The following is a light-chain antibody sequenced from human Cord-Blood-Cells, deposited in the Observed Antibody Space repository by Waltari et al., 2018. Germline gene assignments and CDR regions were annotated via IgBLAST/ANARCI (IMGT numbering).Light chain of an antibody. CDR1: RGINVCTYR. CDR3: MIWHSSAVV. J-gene: IGLJ2*01. Sequence: QAVLTQPSSLSASPGASASLTCTLRRGINVCTYRIYWYQQKPGSPPQYLLRYKSDSDKQQGSGVPSRFSGSKDASANAGILLISGLQSEDEADYYCMIWHSSAVVFGGGTKLTVL. V-gene: IGLV5-45*03. CDR2: YKSDSDK.